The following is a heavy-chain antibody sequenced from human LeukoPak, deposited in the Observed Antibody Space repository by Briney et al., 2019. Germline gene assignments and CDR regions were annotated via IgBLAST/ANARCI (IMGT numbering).Heavy chain of an antibody. Sequence: PSETLSLTCAVYGGSFSGYYWSWIRQPPAKGLEWIGEINHSGSTNYNPSLKSRVTISVDTSKNQFSLKLSSVTAADTAVYYCATLYDFWSGYLEKGLDPWGKETLVSVSS. CDR1: GGSFSGYY. J-gene: IGHJ5*02. CDR2: INHSGST. V-gene: IGHV4-34*01. D-gene: IGHD3-3*01. CDR3: ATLYDFWSGYLEKGLDP.